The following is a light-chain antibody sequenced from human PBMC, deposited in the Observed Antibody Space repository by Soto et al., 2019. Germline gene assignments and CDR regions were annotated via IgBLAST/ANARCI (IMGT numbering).Light chain of an antibody. CDR1: QSVSSSY. Sequence: EILLTQSPGTLYLSPGERATLSYRASQSVSSSYLAWYQQKPDQAPRLLLYGASSRATGIPDRFSGSGSGTDLTLTISRLETEDFAVYYCQQYGSSPRITFGQGTRLEIK. J-gene: IGKJ5*01. CDR2: GAS. CDR3: QQYGSSPRIT. V-gene: IGKV3-20*01.